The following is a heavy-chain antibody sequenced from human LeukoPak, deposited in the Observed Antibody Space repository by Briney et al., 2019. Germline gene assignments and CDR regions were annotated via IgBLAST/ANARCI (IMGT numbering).Heavy chain of an antibody. CDR2: ISYSGTN. J-gene: IGHJ5*02. CDR3: ASLGTLRS. Sequence: SETLSLTCTVSGGSDISSTYYWGWIRQPPGKGLEWIGSISYSGTNYNNPSLKSRVSISIDTSKNQSSVKLTSVSAADTAMYYRASLGTLRSWGQGTLVTVSS. V-gene: IGHV4-39*01. D-gene: IGHD3-10*01. CDR1: GGSDISSTYY.